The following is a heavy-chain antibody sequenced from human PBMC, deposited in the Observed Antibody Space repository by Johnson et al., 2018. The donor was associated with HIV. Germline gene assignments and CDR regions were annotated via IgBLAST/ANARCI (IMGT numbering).Heavy chain of an antibody. J-gene: IGHJ3*02. CDR3: AKGVASTTVAAFDI. CDR2: INWNGGST. CDR1: GFTFEDYG. D-gene: IGHD4-17*01. V-gene: IGHV3-20*04. Sequence: VQLVESGGGAVRPGGSLRLSCVVSGFTFEDYGMSWVRQAPGKGLEWVSSINWNGGSTGYTDSVRGRFTISRDSAQNSVSLQMNSLRAEDTALYYCAKGVASTTVAAFDIWGPGTMVTVSS.